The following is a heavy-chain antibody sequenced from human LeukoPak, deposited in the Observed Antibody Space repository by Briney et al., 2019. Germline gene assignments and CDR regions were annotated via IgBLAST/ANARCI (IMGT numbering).Heavy chain of an antibody. Sequence: GGSLRLSCAASGFTFSSYWMSWVRQAPGKGLEWVANIKQDGSEKYYVDSVKGRFTISRDNAKNSLYLQMNSLRAEDTAVYYCAKDGDYYGSGSYYDYWGQGTLVTVSS. CDR3: AKDGDYYGSGSYYDY. J-gene: IGHJ4*02. V-gene: IGHV3-7*01. CDR1: GFTFSSYW. CDR2: IKQDGSEK. D-gene: IGHD3-10*01.